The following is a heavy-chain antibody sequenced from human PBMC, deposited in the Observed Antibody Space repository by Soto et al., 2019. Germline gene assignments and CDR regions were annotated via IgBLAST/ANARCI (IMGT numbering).Heavy chain of an antibody. CDR1: GDSIRRNGYF. J-gene: IGHJ6*02. Sequence: PSETLSLTCTVSGDSIRRNGYFWTWIRQHPGKGLEWIGYIYNSGSSYYNPSLKSRVIISVDTSKNHFSLNLTAVTAADTAVYYCARGTMLRGPGYYYAMDVWGQGTTVTVSS. CDR2: IYNSGSS. CDR3: ARGTMLRGPGYYYAMDV. D-gene: IGHD3-10*01. V-gene: IGHV4-31*03.